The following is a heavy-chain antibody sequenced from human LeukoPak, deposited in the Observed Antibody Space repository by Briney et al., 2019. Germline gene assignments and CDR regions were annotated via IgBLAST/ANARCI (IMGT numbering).Heavy chain of an antibody. CDR1: GFSLSNYW. Sequence: GGSLRLSCAASGFSLSNYWMRWVRAVPEKGLEWVPRSKSDRTGATYAGYVHGLFTIARDDAENTLYLQMNSLRAEDTAIYYCARDRDGPNYYMDVWGKGTTVTVSS. CDR2: SKSDRTGA. D-gene: IGHD5-24*01. CDR3: ARDRDGPNYYMDV. V-gene: IGHV3-74*01. J-gene: IGHJ6*03.